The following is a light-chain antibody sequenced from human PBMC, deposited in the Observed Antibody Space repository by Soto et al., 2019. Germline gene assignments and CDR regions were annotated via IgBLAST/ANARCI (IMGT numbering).Light chain of an antibody. J-gene: IGKJ2*01. CDR1: HIVSTTY. CDR2: GSS. Sequence: EIVLTQSAGTLSLSPGERATLSCRASHIVSTTYLAWYQQKPGQAPRLLIYGSSSRAPGIPDRFSGSVSGTYFTLTISRLEPDDFAVYYCQQFGGSPMYTFGQGTKLEIK. CDR3: QQFGGSPMYT. V-gene: IGKV3-20*01.